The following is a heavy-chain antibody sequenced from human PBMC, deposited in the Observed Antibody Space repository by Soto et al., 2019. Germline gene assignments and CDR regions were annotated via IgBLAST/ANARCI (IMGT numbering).Heavy chain of an antibody. CDR3: ARESYSSPYNGFDH. V-gene: IGHV3-7*01. J-gene: IGHJ5*02. CDR1: GFTFSSYW. Sequence: GGSLRLSCAASGFTFSSYWMSWVRQAPGKGLEWVANIKQDGSEKYYVDSVKGRFTISRDNAKNSLYLQMSSLRAEDTAVYYCARESYSSPYNGFDHWGQGTLVTVSS. D-gene: IGHD2-15*01. CDR2: IKQDGSEK.